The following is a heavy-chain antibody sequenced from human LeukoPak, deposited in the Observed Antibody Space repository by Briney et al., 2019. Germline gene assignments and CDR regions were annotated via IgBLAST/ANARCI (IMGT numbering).Heavy chain of an antibody. Sequence: SETLSLTCTVSGGSISSSSYYWGWIRQPPGKGLEWIGSSYYSGSTDYNPSLKSRVTMSVDTSKNQFSMKLSYVTAADTAVYYCARQGRGIVGPYLDYWGQGTLVTVSS. CDR1: GGSISSSSYY. J-gene: IGHJ4*02. CDR2: SYYSGST. D-gene: IGHD1-26*01. CDR3: ARQGRGIVGPYLDY. V-gene: IGHV4-39*01.